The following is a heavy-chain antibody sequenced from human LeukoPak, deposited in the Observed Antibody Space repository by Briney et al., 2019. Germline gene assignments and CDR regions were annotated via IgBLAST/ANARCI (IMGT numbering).Heavy chain of an antibody. J-gene: IGHJ4*02. V-gene: IGHV3-30-3*01. CDR3: ARDGRRVVPADHFDY. CDR1: GFTFSSYA. CDR2: ISCYGSNK. Sequence: GGSLRLSCAASGFTFSSYAMHWVRQAPGKGLVGVVFISCYGSNKFYADSVKGRFTISRDNSKNTLYLQMNSLRAEDTAVYYCARDGRRVVPADHFDYWGQGTLVTVSS. D-gene: IGHD2-2*01.